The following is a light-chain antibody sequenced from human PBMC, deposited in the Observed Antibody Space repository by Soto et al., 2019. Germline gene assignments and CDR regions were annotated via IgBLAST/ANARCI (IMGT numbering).Light chain of an antibody. CDR1: QNIDTY. CDR3: QQSYSSPRT. J-gene: IGKJ1*01. V-gene: IGKV1-39*01. Sequence: DIQMTQSPSSLFASVGDSVTITCRASQNIDTYLNWYHVKRGKTPKLLLSVAPGFQSAAPSNFSDSGSGTDFSLSISSLQPEDFATYYYQQSYSSPRTFGQGTRVEIK. CDR2: VAP.